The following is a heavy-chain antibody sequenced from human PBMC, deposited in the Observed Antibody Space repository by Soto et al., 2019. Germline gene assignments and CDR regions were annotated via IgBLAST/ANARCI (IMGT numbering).Heavy chain of an antibody. V-gene: IGHV3-23*01. J-gene: IGHJ4*02. CDR1: GFTFSSYA. CDR2: ISGSGGST. D-gene: IGHD2-2*01. CDR3: ASGRSSTSSTGGDY. Sequence: GGSLRLSCAASGFTFSSYAMSWVRQAPGKGLEWVSAISGSGGSTYYADSVKGRFTISRDNSKNTLYLQMNSLRAEDTAVYYCASGRSSTSSTGGDYWGQGTLVTVSS.